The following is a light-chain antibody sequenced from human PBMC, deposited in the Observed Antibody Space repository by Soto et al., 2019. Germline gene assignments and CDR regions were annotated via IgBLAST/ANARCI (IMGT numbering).Light chain of an antibody. CDR3: AAWDDGLSGWV. Sequence: QSVLTQPPSASGTPGQTVTISCSGSTSNIGSDYVYWYQQLPVTAPKLLIYRNDQRPSGVPDRFSGSKSGTSASLAISGLRSEDEADYYCAAWDDGLSGWVFGGGTKVTVL. CDR1: TSNIGSDY. V-gene: IGLV1-47*01. J-gene: IGLJ3*02. CDR2: RND.